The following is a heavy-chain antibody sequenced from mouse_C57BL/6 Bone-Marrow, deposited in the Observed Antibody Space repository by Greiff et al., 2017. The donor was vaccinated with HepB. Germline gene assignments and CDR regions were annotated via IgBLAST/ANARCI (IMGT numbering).Heavy chain of an antibody. V-gene: IGHV1-81*01. J-gene: IGHJ4*01. CDR1: GYTFTSYG. CDR3: ARGGIYDGYLYYAMDY. CDR2: IYPRSGNT. Sequence: VQLQQPGAELARPGASVKLSCKASGYTFTSYGISWVKQRTGQGLEWIGEIYPRSGNTYYNEKFKGKATLTADKSSSTAYMELRSQTSEDSAVYFCARGGIYDGYLYYAMDYWGQGTSVTVSS. D-gene: IGHD2-3*01.